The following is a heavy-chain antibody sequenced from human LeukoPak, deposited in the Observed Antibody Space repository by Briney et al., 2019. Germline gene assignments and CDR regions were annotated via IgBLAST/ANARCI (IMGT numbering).Heavy chain of an antibody. Sequence: GGSLRLSCAVSGFIFSSYALTWVRQAPGKGLEWVSTISGSGGSTYYADSVKGRFTISRDNSKNTLYLQMNSLRAEDTAVYYCAKTSTQYYFDYWGQGTLVTVSP. J-gene: IGHJ4*02. CDR1: GFIFSSYA. CDR3: AKTSTQYYFDY. V-gene: IGHV3-23*01. CDR2: ISGSGGST. D-gene: IGHD2/OR15-2a*01.